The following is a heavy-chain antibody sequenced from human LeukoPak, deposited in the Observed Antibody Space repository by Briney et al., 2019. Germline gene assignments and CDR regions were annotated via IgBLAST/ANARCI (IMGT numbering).Heavy chain of an antibody. D-gene: IGHD5-18*01. CDR2: IYYSGST. Sequence: PSETLSLTCTVSGGSISSSSYYWGWIRQPPGKGLEWIGYIYYSGSTYYNPSLKSRVTISVDTSKNQFSLKLSSVTAADTAVYYCARASGTAMVSCWGQGTLVTVSS. CDR1: GGSISSSSYY. V-gene: IGHV4-31*03. CDR3: ARASGTAMVSC. J-gene: IGHJ4*02.